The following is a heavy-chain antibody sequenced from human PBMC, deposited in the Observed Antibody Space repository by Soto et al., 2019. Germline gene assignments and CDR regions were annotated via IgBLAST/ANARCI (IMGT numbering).Heavy chain of an antibody. CDR3: AKDWGTIFGVVIDYYYYGMDV. V-gene: IGHV3-23*01. Sequence: GGSLRLSCAASGFTFSSYAMSWVRQAPGKGLEWVSAISGSGGSTYYADSVKGRFTISRDNSKNTLYLQMNSLRAEDTAVYYCAKDWGTIFGVVIDYYYYGMDVWGQGTTVTVSS. CDR1: GFTFSSYA. J-gene: IGHJ6*02. CDR2: ISGSGGST. D-gene: IGHD3-3*01.